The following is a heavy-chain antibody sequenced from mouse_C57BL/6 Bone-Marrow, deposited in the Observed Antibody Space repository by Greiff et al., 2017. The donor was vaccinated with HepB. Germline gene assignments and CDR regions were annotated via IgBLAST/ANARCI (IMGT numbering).Heavy chain of an antibody. D-gene: IGHD1-1*01. CDR3: ARDRNGSRYFDV. Sequence: EVKLVESGGGLVKPGGSLKLSCAASGFTFSSYAMSWVRQTPEKRLEWVATISDGGSYTYYPDNVKGRFTISRDNAKNNLYLQMSHLKSEDTAMYYCARDRNGSRYFDVWGTGTTVTVSS. J-gene: IGHJ1*03. CDR1: GFTFSSYA. CDR2: ISDGGSYT. V-gene: IGHV5-4*01.